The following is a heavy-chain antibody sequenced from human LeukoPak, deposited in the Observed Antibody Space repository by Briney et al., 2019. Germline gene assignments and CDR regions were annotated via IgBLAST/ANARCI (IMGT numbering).Heavy chain of an antibody. CDR2: IRSSGYRGKT. CDR1: GFTFGNHA. Sequence: GGSLRLSCAGSGFTFGNHAMSWVRQAPGKGLEWVGSIRSSGYRGKTEYAASVKGRFIISRDDSKSIAYLQMNSLKTEDTAMYYCTRGPIQLWLHCGIDVWGQGTTVIVS. CDR3: TRGPIQLWLHCGIDV. D-gene: IGHD5-18*01. J-gene: IGHJ6*02. V-gene: IGHV3-49*04.